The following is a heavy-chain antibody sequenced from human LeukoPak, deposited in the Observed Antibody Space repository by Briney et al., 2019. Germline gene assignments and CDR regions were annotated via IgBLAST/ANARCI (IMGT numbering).Heavy chain of an antibody. CDR1: GFTFSSYA. D-gene: IGHD5-12*01. CDR2: ISYDGSNK. J-gene: IGHJ4*02. Sequence: AGRSLRLSCAASGFTFSSYAMHWVRQAPGKGLEWVAVISYDGSNKYYADSVKGRFTISRDNSKNTLYLQMNSLRAEDTAVYYCASAVTEDSGYDFLDYWGQGTLVTVSS. V-gene: IGHV3-30*04. CDR3: ASAVTEDSGYDFLDY.